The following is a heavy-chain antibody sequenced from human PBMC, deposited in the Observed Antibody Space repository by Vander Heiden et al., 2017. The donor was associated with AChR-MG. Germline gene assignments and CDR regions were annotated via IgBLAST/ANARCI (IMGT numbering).Heavy chain of an antibody. J-gene: IGHJ3*02. V-gene: IGHV3-7*03. CDR2: IKQDGSEK. Sequence: EVQLVASGGGLVQPGGSLRLSCAASGFTFSSYWMSWVRQAPGKGLEWVANIKQDGSEKYYVDSVKGRFTISRDNAKNSLYLQMNSLRAEDTAVYYCASSVVVGGDAFDIWGQGTMVTVSS. CDR1: GFTFSSYW. CDR3: ASSVVVGGDAFDI. D-gene: IGHD2-15*01.